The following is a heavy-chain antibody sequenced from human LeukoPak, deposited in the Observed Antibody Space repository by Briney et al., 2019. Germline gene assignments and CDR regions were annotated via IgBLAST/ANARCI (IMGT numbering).Heavy chain of an antibody. CDR1: GFTFSSYG. CDR3: AKVASGGSCYDY. J-gene: IGHJ4*02. V-gene: IGHV3-30*18. Sequence: GGSLRLSCAASGFTFSSYGMHWVRQAPGKGLEWVAVIPYDGSNKYYAYSVKGRFTISRDNSKNTLYLQMNSLRAEDTAVYYCAKVASGGSCYDYWGQGTLVTVSS. CDR2: IPYDGSNK. D-gene: IGHD2-15*01.